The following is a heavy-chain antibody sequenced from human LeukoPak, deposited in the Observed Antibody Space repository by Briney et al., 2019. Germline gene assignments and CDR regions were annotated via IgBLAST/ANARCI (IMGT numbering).Heavy chain of an antibody. CDR1: GGSISSYY. Sequence: PSETLSLTCTVSGGSISSYYWSWIRQPPGKGLEWIGEINHSGSTNYNPSLKSRVTISVDTSKNQFSLKLSSVTAADTAVYYCAGYDYVWGKAYYYYYMDVWGKGTTVTVSS. D-gene: IGHD3-16*01. CDR3: AGYDYVWGKAYYYYYMDV. V-gene: IGHV4-34*01. J-gene: IGHJ6*03. CDR2: INHSGST.